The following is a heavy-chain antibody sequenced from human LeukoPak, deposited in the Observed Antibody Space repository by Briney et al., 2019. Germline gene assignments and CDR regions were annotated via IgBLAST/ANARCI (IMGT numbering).Heavy chain of an antibody. V-gene: IGHV4-4*07. CDR2: IYTSGST. D-gene: IGHD2-21*01. J-gene: IGHJ6*02. CDR3: AREYMVVRALYYDGMDV. Sequence: PSETLSLTCTVSGGSISSYYWSWIRQPPGKGLEWIGRIYTSGSTNYNPSLKSRVTMSVDTSKNQFSLKLSSVTAADTAVYYCAREYMVVRALYYDGMDVWGQGTTVTVSS. CDR1: GGSISSYY.